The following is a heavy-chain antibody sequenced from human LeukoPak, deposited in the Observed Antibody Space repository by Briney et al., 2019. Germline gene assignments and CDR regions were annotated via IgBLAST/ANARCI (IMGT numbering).Heavy chain of an antibody. CDR2: ISRDSSHI. J-gene: IGHJ5*02. V-gene: IGHV3-21*01. CDR3: PRELTWSDP. CDR1: GFTFSDFA. Sequence: PGGSLRLSCEVSGFTFSDFAMNWVRQAPGKGLEWVSSISRDSSHIYYADSMKGRFTVTRDNAKNSLYLQMNSLRAEDTAVYYCPRELTWSDPWGQGTLVTVSS. D-gene: IGHD4/OR15-4a*01.